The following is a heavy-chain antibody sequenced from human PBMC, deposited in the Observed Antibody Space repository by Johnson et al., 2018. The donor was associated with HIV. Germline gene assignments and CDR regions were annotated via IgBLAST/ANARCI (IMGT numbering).Heavy chain of an antibody. CDR2: IGTAGDT. D-gene: IGHD3-10*01. V-gene: IGHV3-13*01. CDR1: GFTFSSYD. Sequence: VQLVESGGGVVQPGGSLRLSCAASGFTFSSYDMHWVRQATGKGLEWVSAIGTAGDTYYPGSVKGRFTISRDNSKNTVYLQMNSLRAGDTAVYYCARDTHGEGAFDIWGQGTMVTVSS. CDR3: ARDTHGEGAFDI. J-gene: IGHJ3*02.